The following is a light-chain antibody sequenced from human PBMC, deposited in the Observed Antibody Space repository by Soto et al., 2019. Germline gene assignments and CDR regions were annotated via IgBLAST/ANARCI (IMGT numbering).Light chain of an antibody. V-gene: IGKV3-11*01. J-gene: IGKJ2*01. CDR3: QQRSNWPHT. Sequence: EIVLTQSPATLSLSPGKRATLSCRASQSVSSYLAWYQQKPGQAPRLLIYDASNRATGIPARFSGSGSGTNFTLTRSNLEPEDFAVYYCQQRSNWPHTFGQGTKLEIK. CDR2: DAS. CDR1: QSVSSY.